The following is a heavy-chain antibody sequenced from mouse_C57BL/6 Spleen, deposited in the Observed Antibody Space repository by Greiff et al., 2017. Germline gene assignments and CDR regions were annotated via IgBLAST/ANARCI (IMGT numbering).Heavy chain of an antibody. CDR2: ISNLAYSI. V-gene: IGHV5-15*01. J-gene: IGHJ4*01. CDR3: ARNYDYDGYAMDY. D-gene: IGHD2-4*01. CDR1: GFTFSDYG. Sequence: EVQLVESGGGLVQPGGSLKLSCAASGFTFSDYGMAWVRQAPRKGPEWVAFISNLAYSIYYADTVTGRFTISRENAKNTLYLEMSSLRSEDTAMYYCARNYDYDGYAMDYWGQGTSVTVSS.